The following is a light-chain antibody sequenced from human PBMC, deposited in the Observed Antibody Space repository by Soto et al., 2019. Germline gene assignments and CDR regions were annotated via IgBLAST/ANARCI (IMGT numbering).Light chain of an antibody. J-gene: IGKJ3*01. CDR1: QGISSY. CDR2: AAS. CDR3: QQYASYPLT. V-gene: IGKV1-8*01. Sequence: AIRMTQSPSSFSASTGDRVTITCRASQGISSYLAWYQQKPGKAPKLLIYAASTLQSGVPSRFSGSGSGTDFTLTISCLQSEDLATYYCQQYASYPLTFGPGTKVDI.